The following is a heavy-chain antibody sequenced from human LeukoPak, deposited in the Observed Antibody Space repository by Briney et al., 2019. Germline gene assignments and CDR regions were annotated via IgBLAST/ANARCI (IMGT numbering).Heavy chain of an antibody. V-gene: IGHV2-5*02. J-gene: IGHJ5*02. D-gene: IGHD6-13*01. CDR3: AHTRQQLVQASSDVHNWFDP. CDR1: GFSLSTSGVG. CDR2: IYWDDDK. Sequence: ESGPTLVNPTQTLTLTFTFSGFSLSTSGVGVGWIRQPPGKALEWLALIYWDDDKRYSPSLKSRLTITKDTSKNQVVLTMTNMDPVDTATYYCAHTRQQLVQASSDVHNWFDPWGQGTLVTVSS.